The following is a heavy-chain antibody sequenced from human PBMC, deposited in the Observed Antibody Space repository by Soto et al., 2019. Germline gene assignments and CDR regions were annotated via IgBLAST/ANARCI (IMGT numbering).Heavy chain of an antibody. CDR3: ARKHSRGYFNWFDP. Sequence: GESLKLSCQGTGYRFSSSWSGWGRQKPGKGLEWLGNVYPSDSDVRYRPAFEGQVNISADNPINTAFLQWSSLQASDTATYYCARKHSRGYFNWFDPWGQGTQVTVPS. CDR2: VYPSDSDV. D-gene: IGHD3-22*01. CDR1: GYRFSSSW. J-gene: IGHJ5*02. V-gene: IGHV5-51*04.